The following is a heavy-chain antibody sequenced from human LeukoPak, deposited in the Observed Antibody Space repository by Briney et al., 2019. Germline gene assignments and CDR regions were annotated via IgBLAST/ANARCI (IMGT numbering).Heavy chain of an antibody. V-gene: IGHV3-21*01. J-gene: IGHJ5*02. CDR1: GFTFSSYS. CDR2: ISSSSSYI. Sequence: SGGSLRLSCAASGFTFSSYSMNWVRQAPGKGLEWVSSISSSSSYIYYADSVKGRFTISRDNAKNSLYLQMNSLRAEDTAVYYCARDSTGDENWFDPWGQGTLVTDSS. D-gene: IGHD2-21*02. CDR3: ARDSTGDENWFDP.